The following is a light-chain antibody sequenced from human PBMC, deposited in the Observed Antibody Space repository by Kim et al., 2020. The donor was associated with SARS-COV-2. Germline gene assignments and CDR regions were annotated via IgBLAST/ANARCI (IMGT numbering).Light chain of an antibody. Sequence: TIACTGSSSNIGADYDVHWYQQVPGTAPKLLIYGNTNRPSGFPDRFSGSKSGTSASLAITGLQAEDEADYYCQSYDSSLNGVLFGGGTQLTVL. CDR1: SSNIGADYD. CDR3: QSYDSSLNGVL. CDR2: GNT. J-gene: IGLJ2*01. V-gene: IGLV1-40*01.